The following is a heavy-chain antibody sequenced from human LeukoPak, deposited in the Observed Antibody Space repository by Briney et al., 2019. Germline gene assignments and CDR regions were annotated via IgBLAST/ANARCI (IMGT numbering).Heavy chain of an antibody. Sequence: SETLSLTCTVSGGSISSYYWSWIRQPPGKGLEWIGYIYYSGSTNYNPSLKSRVTISVDTSKNQFSLKLSSVTAADTAVYYCASARSVGYSFIDYWGQGTLVTVSS. D-gene: IGHD5-18*01. CDR2: IYYSGST. CDR3: ASARSVGYSFIDY. J-gene: IGHJ4*02. CDR1: GGSISSYY. V-gene: IGHV4-59*01.